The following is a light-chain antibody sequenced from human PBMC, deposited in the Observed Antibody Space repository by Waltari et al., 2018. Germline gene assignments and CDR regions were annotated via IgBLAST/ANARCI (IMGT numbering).Light chain of an antibody. Sequence: QSALTQPASVSGSPGQSITLSCTRTLGASNYVSWYQQHPGKAPKLILYEVSSRPSGVSHRFSGSKSGNTASLTISGLQSEDEADYFCSSNVGRNTLIFGGGTKVTV. CDR1: LGASNY. J-gene: IGLJ2*01. CDR3: SSNVGRNTLI. V-gene: IGLV2-14*03. CDR2: EVS.